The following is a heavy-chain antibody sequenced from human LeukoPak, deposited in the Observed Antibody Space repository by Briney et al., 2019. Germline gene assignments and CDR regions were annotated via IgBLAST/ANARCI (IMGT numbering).Heavy chain of an antibody. J-gene: IGHJ6*02. Sequence: PGGSLRLSCAASGFTFGFTFGNYWMSWVRQAPGKGLEWVANIKEDGSEKYYVDSVKGRFTISRDNSKSTLYLQMNSLRAEDTAVYYCARTIAQYSNSWLYFYYGLDVWGQGTTVTVS. CDR2: IKEDGSEK. V-gene: IGHV3-7*03. D-gene: IGHD6-13*01. CDR1: GFTFGFTFGNYW. CDR3: ARTIAQYSNSWLYFYYGLDV.